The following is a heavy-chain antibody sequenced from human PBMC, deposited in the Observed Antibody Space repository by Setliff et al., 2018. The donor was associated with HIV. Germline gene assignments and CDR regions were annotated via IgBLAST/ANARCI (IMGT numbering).Heavy chain of an antibody. CDR2: INTETGTP. J-gene: IGHJ2*01. V-gene: IGHV7-4-1*01. D-gene: IGHD4-17*01. Sequence: ASVKVSCKASGYTFTTFGLSWVRQAPGQGLEWMGWINTETGTPMYAQGFTGRLVFSLDTSISTAYLQIDSLNADDTAVYYCARYGSDWFFDLWGRGTLVTVSS. CDR3: ARYGSDWFFDL. CDR1: GYTFTTFG.